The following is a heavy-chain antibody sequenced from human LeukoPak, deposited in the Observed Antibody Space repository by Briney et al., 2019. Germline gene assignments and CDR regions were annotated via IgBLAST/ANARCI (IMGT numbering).Heavy chain of an antibody. CDR3: ANSGANWPFFN. Sequence: GGSLRLSWAASGFTFSSYAMNWVRQAPGRGLEWVSGFSGSGGTTYYADSVKGRFTISRDNSKNTLYLQMNSLRAEDTAVYYCANSGANWPFFNWGQGTLVTVSS. CDR2: FSGSGGTT. D-gene: IGHD1-26*01. CDR1: GFTFSSYA. V-gene: IGHV3-23*01. J-gene: IGHJ4*02.